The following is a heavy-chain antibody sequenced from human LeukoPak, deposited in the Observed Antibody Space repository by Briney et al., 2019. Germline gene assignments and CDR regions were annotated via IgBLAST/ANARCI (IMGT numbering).Heavy chain of an antibody. J-gene: IGHJ5*02. CDR1: GDSLTNYW. CDR3: ARRLRSKLDMLNWFDP. D-gene: IGHD4-17*01. Sequence: GESLKISCEVSGDSLTNYWIGWVRQVSGKGLEWMGVIGPDDSQVYYSSSVQGRVIISVDKSINAVYLQWGSLRASDTAIYFCARRLRSKLDMLNWFDPWGQGTLVSVSS. CDR2: IGPDDSQV. V-gene: IGHV5-51*01.